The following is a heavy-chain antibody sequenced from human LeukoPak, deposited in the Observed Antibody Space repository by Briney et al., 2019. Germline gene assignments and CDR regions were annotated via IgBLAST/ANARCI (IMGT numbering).Heavy chain of an antibody. CDR3: AKDISLADDYGGNWQRLGFPAS. V-gene: IGHV3-9*01. Sequence: GGSLRLSCAAPGFTFSSYSMNWVRQAPGKGLEWVSGISWNSGSIGYADSVKGRFTISRDNAKNSLYLQMNSLRAEDTALYYCAKDISLADDYGGNWQRLGFPASWGQGTLVTVSS. D-gene: IGHD4-23*01. J-gene: IGHJ5*02. CDR2: ISWNSGSI. CDR1: GFTFSSYS.